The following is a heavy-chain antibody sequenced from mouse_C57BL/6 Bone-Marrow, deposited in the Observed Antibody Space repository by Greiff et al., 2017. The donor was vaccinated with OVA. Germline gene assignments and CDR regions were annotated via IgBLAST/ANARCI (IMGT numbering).Heavy chain of an antibody. V-gene: IGHV1-82*01. Sequence: QVQLQQSGPELVKPGASVKISCKASGYAFSSSWMNWVKQRPGKGLEWIGRIYPGDGDTNYNGKFKGKATLTADKSSSTAYMQLSSLTSEDSAVYFCARKGNYGMDDWGQGTSVTVSS. CDR3: ARKGNYGMDD. CDR1: GYAFSSSW. J-gene: IGHJ4*01. CDR2: IYPGDGDT.